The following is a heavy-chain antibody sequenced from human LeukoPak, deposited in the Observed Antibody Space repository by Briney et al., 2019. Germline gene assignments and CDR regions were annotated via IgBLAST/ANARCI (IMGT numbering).Heavy chain of an antibody. CDR3: AKDLYYYDSSGYAGYYYYYGMDV. CDR1: GFTFSYYG. D-gene: IGHD3-22*01. J-gene: IGHJ6*02. CDR2: IWYDGTKK. Sequence: GRSLRLSCAASGFTFSYYGMHWVRQAPGKGLEWVAVIWYDGTKKYYVDSVKGRFTISRDNSKNTLYLQMNSLRAEDTAVYYCAKDLYYYDSSGYAGYYYYYGMDVWGQGTTVTVSS. V-gene: IGHV3-33*06.